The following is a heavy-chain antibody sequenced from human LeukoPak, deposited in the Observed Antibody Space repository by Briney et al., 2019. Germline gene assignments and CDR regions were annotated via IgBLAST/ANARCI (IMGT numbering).Heavy chain of an antibody. CDR2: IKHDGSEQ. J-gene: IGHJ5*02. V-gene: IGHV3-7*01. Sequence: PGGSLRLSCVASGFPFSNYWMSWVRQAPGKGLAWVANIKHDGSEQSYVDSVKGRFTISRDNAKNPLYLQMSSLRVEDTAVYYCAGCRTAVTDTLDPWGQGTLVSVSS. D-gene: IGHD6-19*01. CDR3: AGCRTAVTDTLDP. CDR1: GFPFSNYW.